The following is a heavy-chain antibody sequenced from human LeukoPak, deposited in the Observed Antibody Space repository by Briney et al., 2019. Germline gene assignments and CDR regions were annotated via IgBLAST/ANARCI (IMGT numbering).Heavy chain of an antibody. CDR2: ISAYNGNT. CDR3: ARGPEESYDFWRPPTYYYYMDV. V-gene: IGHV1-18*01. D-gene: IGHD3-3*01. CDR1: GYTFTSYG. Sequence: ASVKVSCKASGYTFTSYGISWVRQAPGQGLEWMGWISAYNGNTNYAQKLQGRVTMTTDTSTSTAYMELRSLRSDDTAVYYCARGPEESYDFWRPPTYYYYMDVWGKGTTVTVSS. J-gene: IGHJ6*03.